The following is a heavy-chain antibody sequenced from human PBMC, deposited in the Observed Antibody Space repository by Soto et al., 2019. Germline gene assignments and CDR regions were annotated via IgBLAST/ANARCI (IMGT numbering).Heavy chain of an antibody. CDR2: IKPDGSEG. V-gene: IGHV3-7*04. CDR1: GFTFSSYW. Sequence: EVQLVESGGGLVQPGGSVRLSCAASGFTFSSYWMSWVRQAPGKGLQWVANIKPDGSEGYYVDSVKGRFTMSRDNAKNSLYLQRNNLEAEDTAVYYCARGDYYGRSGPFSDAFDIWCQGTMVTVSS. J-gene: IGHJ3*02. D-gene: IGHD3-22*01. CDR3: ARGDYYGRSGPFSDAFDI.